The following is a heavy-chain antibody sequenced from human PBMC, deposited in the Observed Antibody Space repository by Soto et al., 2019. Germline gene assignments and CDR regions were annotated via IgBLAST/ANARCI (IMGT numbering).Heavy chain of an antibody. J-gene: IGHJ5*02. CDR1: GGSISGSDYF. D-gene: IGHD3-10*01. Sequence: QLQLQESGPGLVKPSETLSLTCTVSGGSISGSDYFWGWIRQPPGKGLEWIGTIYYSGNTYYNPSLNSRVTISVDTSSNQFSLRLTSVTAADMAVYYGARVRYTSGSPKWFDPWGKGTLVTVSS. CDR2: IYYSGNT. CDR3: ARVRYTSGSPKWFDP. V-gene: IGHV4-39*01.